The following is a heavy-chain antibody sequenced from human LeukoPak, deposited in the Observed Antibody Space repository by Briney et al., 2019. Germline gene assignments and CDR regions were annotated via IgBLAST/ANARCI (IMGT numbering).Heavy chain of an antibody. V-gene: IGHV4-59*08. CDR1: GGSISSYY. CDR3: ARRVNYYDSSGYGDYFDY. D-gene: IGHD3-22*01. J-gene: IGHJ4*02. CDR2: IYYSGST. Sequence: SETLSLTCTVSGGSISSYYWSWIRQPPGKGLEWIGYIYYSGSTNYNPSLKSRVTISVDTSKNQFSLKLSSVTAADTAVYYCARRVNYYDSSGYGDYFDYWGQGTLVTVSS.